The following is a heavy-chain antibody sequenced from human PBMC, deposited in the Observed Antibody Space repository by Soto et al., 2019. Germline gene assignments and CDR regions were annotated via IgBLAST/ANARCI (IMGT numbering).Heavy chain of an antibody. CDR2: INPSGGST. CDR1: GYTFTRYY. J-gene: IGHJ5*02. CDR3: ARGTSDYSNYDPLIWFDA. V-gene: IGHV1-46*03. D-gene: IGHD4-4*01. Sequence: ASLNVSCKASGYTFTRYYVHWVRQAPGQGLEWMGIINPSGGSTSYAQKFQGRVTMTRDTSTSTVYMELSSLRSEDTAVYYCARGTSDYSNYDPLIWFDAWGQGTLVTVSS.